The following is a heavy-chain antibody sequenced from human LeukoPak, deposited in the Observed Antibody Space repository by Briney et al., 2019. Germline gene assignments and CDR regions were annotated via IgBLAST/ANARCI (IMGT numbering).Heavy chain of an antibody. D-gene: IGHD6-19*01. CDR2: IYPGESDT. V-gene: IGHV5-51*01. CDR1: GYIFTNYW. Sequence: GESLKISCKGSGYIFTNYWIGWVRQMPGKGLEWMGIIYPGESDTRYSPSFQGQVTISADKPISTTYLQWNSLKASDTAMYYCARHRRDDGSGPRSLDSWGQGTLVTVSS. CDR3: ARHRRDDGSGPRSLDS. J-gene: IGHJ4*02.